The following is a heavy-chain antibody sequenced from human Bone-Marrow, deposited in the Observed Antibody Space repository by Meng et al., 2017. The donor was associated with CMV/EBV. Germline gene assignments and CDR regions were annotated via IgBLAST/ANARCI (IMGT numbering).Heavy chain of an antibody. CDR2: ISAYNGNT. Sequence: ASVNVSCKASGYTFTSYDINWVRQATGQGLEWMGWISAYNGNTNYAQKFQGRVTITTDESTSTAYMELSSLRSEDTAVYYCARSCPNCIAAAGTLLYAFDIWGQGTMVTVSS. V-gene: IGHV1-18*01. CDR1: GYTFTSYD. CDR3: ARSCPNCIAAAGTLLYAFDI. D-gene: IGHD6-13*01. J-gene: IGHJ3*02.